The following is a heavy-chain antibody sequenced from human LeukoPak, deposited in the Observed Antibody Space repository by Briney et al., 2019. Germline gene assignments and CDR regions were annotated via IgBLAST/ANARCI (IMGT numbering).Heavy chain of an antibody. CDR1: GYTFTSYD. V-gene: IGHV1-8*01. CDR2: MNPNSGNT. J-gene: IGHJ4*02. D-gene: IGHD3-16*01. CDR3: ARGRLSLITARANFFDY. Sequence: ASVKVSCKASGYTFTSYDINWVRQATGQGLEWMGWMNPNSGNTGYAQKFQGRVTMTRNTSISTAYMEVTSLRSDDTAVYYCARGRLSLITARANFFDYWGQGTRVTVSS.